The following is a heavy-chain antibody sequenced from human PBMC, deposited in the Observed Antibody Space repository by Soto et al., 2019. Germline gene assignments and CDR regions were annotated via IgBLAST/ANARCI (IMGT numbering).Heavy chain of an antibody. D-gene: IGHD1-1*01. V-gene: IGHV1-2*02. J-gene: IGHJ4*02. CDR2: INPNSCGT. CDR1: GYTXIDYY. Sequence: GXSXKVSFKASGYTXIDYYIHWVRQAPGQGLEWMGWINPNSCGTKYAPKFQGGVTMTRDTSITTAYIELSRLRSGDTAVYYCAKEPATAKPEGVDFWGQGTLVTVSS. CDR3: AKEPATAKPEGVDF.